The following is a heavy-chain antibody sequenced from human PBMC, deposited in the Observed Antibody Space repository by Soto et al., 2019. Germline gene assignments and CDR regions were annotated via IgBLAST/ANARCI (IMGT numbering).Heavy chain of an antibody. CDR2: ISYDGSNK. CDR3: ANPNGIYSSSALPLDY. CDR1: GFTFSSYG. J-gene: IGHJ4*02. D-gene: IGHD6-6*01. Sequence: QVQLVESGGGVVQPGRSLRLSCAASGFTFSSYGMNWVRQAPGKGLEWVALISYDGSNKYYADSVKGRFTISRDNSKNTLYLEMNSLRAEETAVFYCANPNGIYSSSALPLDYCGQVTLFTVSS. V-gene: IGHV3-30*18.